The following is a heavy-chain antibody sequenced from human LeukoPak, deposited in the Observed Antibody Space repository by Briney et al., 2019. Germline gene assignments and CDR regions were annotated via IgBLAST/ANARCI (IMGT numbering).Heavy chain of an antibody. CDR3: ASSYGSGRYPNWSDP. CDR1: GGSISSYY. Sequence: SETLSLTCTVSGGSISSYYWSWIRQPAGKGLEWIGRIYTSGSTNYNPSLKSRVTMSVDTSKNQFSLKLSSVTAADTAVYYCASSYGSGRYPNWSDPWGQGTLVTVSS. J-gene: IGHJ5*02. CDR2: IYTSGST. V-gene: IGHV4-4*07. D-gene: IGHD3-10*01.